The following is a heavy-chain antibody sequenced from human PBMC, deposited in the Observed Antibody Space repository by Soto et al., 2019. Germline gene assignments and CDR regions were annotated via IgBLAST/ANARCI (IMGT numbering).Heavy chain of an antibody. V-gene: IGHV4-39*01. CDR1: GGSISNSSFY. J-gene: IGHJ6*03. D-gene: IGHD3-10*01. CDR2: IYYSGSD. CDR3: ARLGGSGNNSNYMDV. Sequence: QLQLQESGPGVVRPSETLSLTCTASGGSISNSSFYWGWIRQPPGKGLEWIASIYYSGSDYTNPSLQGRLTISVDRSKNQFSLKLTSVTAADTAVYFCARLGGSGNNSNYMDVWGKGTSVTVSS.